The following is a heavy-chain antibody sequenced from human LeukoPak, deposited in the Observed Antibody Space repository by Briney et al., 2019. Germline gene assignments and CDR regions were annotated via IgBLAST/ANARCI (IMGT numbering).Heavy chain of an antibody. CDR2: IYYSGST. D-gene: IGHD3-9*01. CDR3: ARDPGPVLTGYYAPYYFDY. Sequence: PSETLSLTCTVSGGSISSYYWSWIRQPPGKGLEWIGYIYYSGSTNYNPSLKSRVTISVDTSKNQFSLKLSSVTAADTAVYYCARDPGPVLTGYYAPYYFDYWGQGTLVTVSS. CDR1: GGSISSYY. J-gene: IGHJ4*02. V-gene: IGHV4-59*01.